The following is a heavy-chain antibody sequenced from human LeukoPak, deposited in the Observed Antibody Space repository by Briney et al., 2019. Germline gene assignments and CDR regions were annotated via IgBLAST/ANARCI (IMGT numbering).Heavy chain of an antibody. D-gene: IGHD3-10*01. CDR1: GGSISSGSYY. CDR3: ARQITMVRGGTFDY. V-gene: IGHV4-61*02. J-gene: IGHJ4*02. CDR2: IYTSGST. Sequence: SETLSLTCTVSGGSISSGSYYWSWIRQPAGKGLEWIGRIYTSGSTNYNPSLKSRVTISVDTSKNQFSLKLSSVTAADTAVYYCARQITMVRGGTFDYWGQGTLVTVSS.